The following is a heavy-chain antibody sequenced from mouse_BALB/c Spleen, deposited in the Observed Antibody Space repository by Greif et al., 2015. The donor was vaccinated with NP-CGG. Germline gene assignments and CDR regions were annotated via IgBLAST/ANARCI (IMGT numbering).Heavy chain of an antibody. Sequence: VQLQQSGAELVKPGASVKLSCKASGYTFTSYYMYWVKQRPGQGLEWIGEINPSNGGTNFNEKFKSKATLTVDKSSSTAYMQLSSLTSEDSAVDYCTRGGYYVMDYWGQGTSVTVSS. J-gene: IGHJ4*01. V-gene: IGHV1S81*02. CDR2: INPSNGGT. CDR3: TRGGYYVMDY. CDR1: GYTFTSYY.